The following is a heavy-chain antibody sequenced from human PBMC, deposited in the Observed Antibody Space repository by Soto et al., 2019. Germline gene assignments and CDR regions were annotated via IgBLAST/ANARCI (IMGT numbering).Heavy chain of an antibody. D-gene: IGHD3-22*01. Sequence: PGGSLRLSCAASGFTFSSYAMHWVRQAPGKGLEWVAVISYDGSNKYYADSVKGRFTISRDNSKNTLYLQMNSLRAEDTAVYYYARDSYYYDSSGYYPLDYWGQGT. CDR1: GFTFSSYA. J-gene: IGHJ4*02. CDR3: ARDSYYYDSSGYYPLDY. CDR2: ISYDGSNK. V-gene: IGHV3-30-3*01.